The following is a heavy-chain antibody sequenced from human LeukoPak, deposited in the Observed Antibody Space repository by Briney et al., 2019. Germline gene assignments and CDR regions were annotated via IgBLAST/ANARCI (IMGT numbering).Heavy chain of an antibody. Sequence: GGSLRLSCAASGFIVSNKYMNWVRQAPGKGLEWVSIIYADYSTYYADSVKGRFTISRDNSKNTIYLQVNSLRAEDTAVYYCGRAPYSSLYYFDYWGQGTLVTVSS. J-gene: IGHJ4*02. CDR1: GFIVSNKY. V-gene: IGHV3-66*01. CDR2: IYADYST. D-gene: IGHD6-13*01. CDR3: GRAPYSSLYYFDY.